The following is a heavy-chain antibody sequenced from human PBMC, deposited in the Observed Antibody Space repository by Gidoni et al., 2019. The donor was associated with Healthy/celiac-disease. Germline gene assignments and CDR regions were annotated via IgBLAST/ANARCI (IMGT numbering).Heavy chain of an antibody. D-gene: IGHD5-12*01. J-gene: IGHJ4*02. CDR3: ARDPGATIE. CDR1: GFTFSSYS. V-gene: IGHV3-21*02. CDR2: ISSSSSYI. Sequence: VPLVESGGGLVKPGGSLRLSCSASGFTFSSYSMNWVRQATGKGLEWLSAISSSSSYIYYADSVKGRFTISRDNAKNSLYLQMNSLRAEDTAVYYCARDPGATIEWGQGTLVTVSS.